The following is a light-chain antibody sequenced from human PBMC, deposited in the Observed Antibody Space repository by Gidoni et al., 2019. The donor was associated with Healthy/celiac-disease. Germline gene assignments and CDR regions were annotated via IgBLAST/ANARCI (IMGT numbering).Light chain of an antibody. CDR3: CSYAGSSIVV. Sequence: QSALTQPASVSGSPGQSITISCTGTSSDVGSYNLVSWYQQHPGKAPKLMIYEGSKRPSGVSNRFSGLQAEDEADYYCCSYAGSSIVVFGGGTKLTVL. CDR2: EGS. V-gene: IGLV2-23*01. J-gene: IGLJ2*01. CDR1: SSDVGSYNL.